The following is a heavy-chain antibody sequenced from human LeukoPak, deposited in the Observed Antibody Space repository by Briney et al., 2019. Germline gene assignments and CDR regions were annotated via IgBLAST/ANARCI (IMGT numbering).Heavy chain of an antibody. Sequence: SETLSLTCTVSGGSISSYYWSWIRQPAGKGLEWIGRIYTNGNTNYNPSLKSRVTMSVDTSKNQFPLNLNSVTAADTAVYYCARETTALSRGFDPWGQGTLVTVSS. J-gene: IGHJ5*02. CDR2: IYTNGNT. CDR3: ARETTALSRGFDP. CDR1: GGSISSYY. D-gene: IGHD4-17*01. V-gene: IGHV4-4*07.